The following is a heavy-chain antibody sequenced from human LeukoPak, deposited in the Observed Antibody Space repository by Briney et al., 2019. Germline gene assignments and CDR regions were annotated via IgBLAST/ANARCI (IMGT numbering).Heavy chain of an antibody. J-gene: IGHJ4*02. CDR2: ISGSGGST. Sequence: PGGSLRLSCAASGFTFSSYAMSWVRQAPGRGLGWVSAISGSGGSTYYADSVKGRFTISRDNSKNTLYLQMNSLRAEDTAVYYCARNEAARPGDYGGNSEDYWGQGTLVTVSS. CDR1: GFTFSSYA. V-gene: IGHV3-23*01. D-gene: IGHD4-23*01. CDR3: ARNEAARPGDYGGNSEDY.